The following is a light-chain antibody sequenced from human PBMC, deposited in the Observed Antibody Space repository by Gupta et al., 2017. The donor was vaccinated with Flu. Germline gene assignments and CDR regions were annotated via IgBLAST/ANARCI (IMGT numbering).Light chain of an antibody. V-gene: IGLV3-9*01. Sequence: SHDLTQPLSVSVALGQTATITCGGHNIGSENVHWYQQRPGQAPVLVIFMDDKRPSGIPERFSGSNSGNAATXTXSAAQAXDEADYYCQVWDNNVVLGGGTKLTVL. CDR2: MDD. J-gene: IGLJ2*01. CDR3: QVWDNNVV. CDR1: NIGSEN.